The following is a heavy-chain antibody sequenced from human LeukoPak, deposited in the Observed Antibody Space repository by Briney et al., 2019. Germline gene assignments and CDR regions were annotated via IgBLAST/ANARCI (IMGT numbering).Heavy chain of an antibody. CDR3: AGHDILTGYYYMDV. D-gene: IGHD3-9*01. V-gene: IGHV4-61*01. CDR1: GGSISSGSYY. CDR2: IYYSGST. J-gene: IGHJ6*03. Sequence: SQTLSLTCTVSGGSISSGSYYWSWIRQPPGKGLEWIGYIYYSGSTNYNPSLKSRVTISVDTSKNQFSLKLSSVTAADTAVYYCAGHDILTGYYYMDVWGKGTTVTISS.